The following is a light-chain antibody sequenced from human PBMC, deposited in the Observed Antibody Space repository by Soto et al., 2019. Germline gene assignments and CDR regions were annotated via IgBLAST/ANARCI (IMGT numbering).Light chain of an antibody. CDR3: SSYASSGTPFV. CDR2: EVT. V-gene: IGLV2-14*01. CDR1: SSDVGGYKY. Sequence: QSVLTQPASVSGSPGQSIIISCTGTSSDVGGYKYVSWYQHYPGKAPKLMIYEVTNRPSGVSTRFSGSKSGNTASLTISGLQAEDEADYFCSSYASSGTPFVFGTGTKLTVL. J-gene: IGLJ1*01.